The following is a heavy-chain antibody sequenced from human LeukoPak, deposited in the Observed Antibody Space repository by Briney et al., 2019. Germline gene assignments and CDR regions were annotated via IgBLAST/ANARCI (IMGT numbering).Heavy chain of an antibody. CDR1: GYTFTGYY. J-gene: IGHJ6*03. D-gene: IGHD1-1*01. CDR3: ARDWNQQYYYYYYMDV. V-gene: IGHV1-2*02. CDR2: INPNSGGT. Sequence: GASVKVSCKASGYTFTGYYMHWVRQAPGQGLEWMGWINPNSGGTNYAQKFQGRVTMTRDTSISTAYMELSRLRSDDTAVYYCARDWNQQYYYYYYMDVWGKGTTVTVSS.